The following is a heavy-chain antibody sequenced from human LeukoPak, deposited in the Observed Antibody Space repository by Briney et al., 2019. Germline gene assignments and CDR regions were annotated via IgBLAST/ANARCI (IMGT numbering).Heavy chain of an antibody. CDR3: ATDPYYYGSGRGNTDAFDI. V-gene: IGHV3-23*01. J-gene: IGHJ3*02. D-gene: IGHD3-10*01. Sequence: PGGSLRLSCAASGFTFSSYGMSWVRQAPGKGLEWVSAISGSGGSTYYADSVKGRFTISRDNSKNTLYLQMNSLRAEDTAVYYCATDPYYYGSGRGNTDAFDIWGQGTMVTVSS. CDR2: ISGSGGST. CDR1: GFTFSSYG.